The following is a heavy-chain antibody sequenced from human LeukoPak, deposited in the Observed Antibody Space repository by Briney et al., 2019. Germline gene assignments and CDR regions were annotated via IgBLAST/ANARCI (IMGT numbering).Heavy chain of an antibody. CDR1: GFTFSSYG. Sequence: GGSLRLSCAASGFTFSSYGMHWIRQAPGKGLEWVAVISYDGSNKYYADSVKGRFTISRDNSKNTLYLQMNSLRAEDTAVYYCARDIGSSGSDAFDIWGQGTMVTVSS. V-gene: IGHV3-30*19. CDR3: ARDIGSSGSDAFDI. CDR2: ISYDGSNK. D-gene: IGHD3-22*01. J-gene: IGHJ3*02.